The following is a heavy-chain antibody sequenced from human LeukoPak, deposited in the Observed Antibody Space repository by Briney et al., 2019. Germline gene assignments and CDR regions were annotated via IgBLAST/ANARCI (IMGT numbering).Heavy chain of an antibody. CDR1: GGTIGSYY. CDR3: ARVGDTSSYFYYFDY. Sequence: SETLSLTCTVSGGTIGSYYWSWIRQPPGKGLEWIGYISYAGGTHYNPSLKSRVTISLDTSNNQFSLKLSSVTAADTAVYYCARVGDTSSYFYYFDYWGQGTLVTVSS. CDR2: ISYAGGT. V-gene: IGHV4-59*01. D-gene: IGHD3-22*01. J-gene: IGHJ4*02.